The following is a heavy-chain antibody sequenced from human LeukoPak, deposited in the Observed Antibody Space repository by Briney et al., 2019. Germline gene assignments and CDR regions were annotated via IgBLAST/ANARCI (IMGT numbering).Heavy chain of an antibody. CDR2: ISSSSSYI. V-gene: IGHV3-21*04. D-gene: IGHD3-3*01. CDR3: ASLQDDFWSGWRLVDY. J-gene: IGHJ4*02. CDR1: GFTFSSYS. Sequence: GGSLRLSCAASGFTFSSYSMNWVRQAPGKGLEWVSSISSSSSYIYYADSVKGRFTISRDNSKNTLYLQMNSLRAEDTAVYYCASLQDDFWSGWRLVDYWGRGTLVTVSS.